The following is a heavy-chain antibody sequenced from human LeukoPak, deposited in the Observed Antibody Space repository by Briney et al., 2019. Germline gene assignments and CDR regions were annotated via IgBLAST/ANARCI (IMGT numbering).Heavy chain of an antibody. CDR1: GGSFSGYY. CDR2: INHSGST. J-gene: IGHJ5*02. D-gene: IGHD2-2*01. V-gene: IGHV4-34*01. Sequence: PSETLSLTCAVYGGSFSGYYWSWIRQPPGKGLEWIGEINHSGSTNYNPSLKSRVTISVDTSKNQFSLKLSSVTAADTAVHYCARGISSTSSNWFDPWGQGTLVTVSS. CDR3: ARGISSTSSNWFDP.